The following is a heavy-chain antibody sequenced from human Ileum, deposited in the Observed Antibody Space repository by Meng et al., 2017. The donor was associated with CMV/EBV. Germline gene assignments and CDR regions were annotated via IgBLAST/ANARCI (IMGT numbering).Heavy chain of an antibody. V-gene: IGHV3-30*02. CDR2: IRYDGSTK. J-gene: IGHJ5*02. D-gene: IGHD6-19*01. CDR1: GFTFSNYG. Sequence: QVQLVESGXGVVEPXGSLRLSLATSGFTFSNYGMQWIRQTPDKGLEWVTFIRYDGSTKYYADSVKGRFTISRDNSQNTLSLQMNSLRDEDTALYYCAREKGTGWHAADTGGRGTLVTVSS. CDR3: AREKGTGWHAADT.